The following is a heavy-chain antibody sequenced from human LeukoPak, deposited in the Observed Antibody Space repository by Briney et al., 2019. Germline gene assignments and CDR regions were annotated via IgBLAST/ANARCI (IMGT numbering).Heavy chain of an antibody. D-gene: IGHD2-2*01. Sequence: SQTLSLTCAISGDSVSSNSVTWNWIRQSPSRGLEWLGRTYYRSTWYNDYAVSVRSRITVNPDTFKNQFSLHLNSVTPEDTAVYYCARRLTQYDCFDPWGQGILVTDSS. V-gene: IGHV6-1*01. CDR2: TYYRSTWYN. CDR1: GDSVSSNSVT. CDR3: ARRLTQYDCFDP. J-gene: IGHJ5*02.